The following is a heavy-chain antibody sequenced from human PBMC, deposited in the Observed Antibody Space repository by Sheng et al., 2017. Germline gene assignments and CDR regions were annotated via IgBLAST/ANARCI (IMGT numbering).Heavy chain of an antibody. V-gene: IGHV3-53*01. CDR3: AGPAWYSSSRYRLDY. CDR2: IYGGGAT. Sequence: EVQLVESGGGLIQPGGSLRLSCVASGFTVSSNYMSWVRQAPGKGLEWVSVIYGGGATDYADSVKGRFTISRDNSKNMVYLQMNSLRAEDTAVYYCAGPAWYSSSRYRLDYWGRGTLGHRSPQ. CDR1: GFTVSSNY. J-gene: IGHJ4*02. D-gene: IGHD6-13*01.